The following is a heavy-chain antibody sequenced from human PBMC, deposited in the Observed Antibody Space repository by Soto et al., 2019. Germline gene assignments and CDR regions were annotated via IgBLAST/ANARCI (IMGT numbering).Heavy chain of an antibody. CDR3: ARDLSWGSNWYYYMDV. V-gene: IGHV3-48*01. D-gene: IGHD7-27*01. J-gene: IGHJ6*03. Sequence: EVQLVESGGGLVQPGGSLRLSCATSGFILSDCAMNWVRQAPGKGLEWVSYISSSSSVIDYADSVKGRFTVSRDNARNSLYLQMNSLRAEDTAVYYCARDLSWGSNWYYYMDVWRKGTTVTVSS. CDR2: ISSSSSVI. CDR1: GFILSDCA.